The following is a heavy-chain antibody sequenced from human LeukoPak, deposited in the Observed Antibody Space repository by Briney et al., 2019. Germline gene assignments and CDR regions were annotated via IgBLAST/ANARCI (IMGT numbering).Heavy chain of an antibody. CDR3: ARADDSSGYLDAFDI. J-gene: IGHJ3*02. CDR2: IYYSGST. CDR1: GGSISSGGYY. Sequence: PSQTLSLTCTVSGGSISSGGYYWSWIRQHPGKGLGWIGYIYYSGSTYYNPSLKSRVTISVDTSKNQFSLKLSSVTAADTAVYYCARADDSSGYLDAFDIWGQGTMVTVSS. D-gene: IGHD3-22*01. V-gene: IGHV4-31*03.